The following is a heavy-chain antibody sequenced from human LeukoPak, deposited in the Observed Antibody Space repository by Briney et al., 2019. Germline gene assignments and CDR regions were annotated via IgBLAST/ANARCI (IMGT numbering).Heavy chain of an antibody. D-gene: IGHD1-7*01. CDR1: GDSISGGTYY. CDR3: ARATLNLYYFDY. CDR2: VYYSGST. J-gene: IGHJ4*02. V-gene: IGHV4-61*02. Sequence: SETLSLTCTVSGDSISGGTYYWSWIRQPAGKGLEWIGRVYYSGSTYYNPSLKSRVTISVDTSKNQFSLKLSSVTAADTAVYYCARATLNLYYFDYWGQGTLVTVSS.